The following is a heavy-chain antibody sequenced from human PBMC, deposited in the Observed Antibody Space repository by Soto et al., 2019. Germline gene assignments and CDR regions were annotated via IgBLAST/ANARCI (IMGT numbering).Heavy chain of an antibody. CDR2: IYSGGST. V-gene: IGHV3-53*01. CDR3: ARDLSNHPLFSAYYYYGMDF. J-gene: IGHJ6*02. CDR1: GFTVSSNY. Sequence: GGSLRLSCAASGFTVSSNYMSWVRQAPGKGLEWVSVIYSGGSTYYADSVKGRFTISRDNSKNTLYLQMNSLRAEYTAVYYSARDLSNHPLFSAYYYYGMDFWGQGTTGTSP.